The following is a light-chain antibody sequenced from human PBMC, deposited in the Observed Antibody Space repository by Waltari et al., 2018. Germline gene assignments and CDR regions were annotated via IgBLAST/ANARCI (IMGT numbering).Light chain of an antibody. CDR2: DAS. Sequence: EIVLTQSPATLSLSPGSSATLPCRASQSVRTYLAWYQQKPGQAPRLLIYDASNRATGIPARFVGSGSGTDFTLTISSLEPEDFALYYCQERSNWPGGSFGGGTKVEIK. CDR1: QSVRTY. V-gene: IGKV3-11*01. J-gene: IGKJ4*01. CDR3: QERSNWPGGS.